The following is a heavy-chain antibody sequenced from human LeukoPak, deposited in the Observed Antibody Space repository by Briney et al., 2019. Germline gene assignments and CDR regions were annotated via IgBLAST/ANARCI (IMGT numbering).Heavy chain of an antibody. J-gene: IGHJ5*02. Sequence: PSETLSLTCTVSGGSVSSGSYYWSWIRQPPGKGLEWIGYIYYSGSTNYNPYLKSRVTISVDTSKNQFSLKLSSVTAADTAVYYCARDPRTTVTRGGVQLGFDPWGQGTLVTVSS. CDR1: GGSVSSGSYY. CDR2: IYYSGST. CDR3: ARDPRTTVTRGGVQLGFDP. V-gene: IGHV4-61*01. D-gene: IGHD4-17*01.